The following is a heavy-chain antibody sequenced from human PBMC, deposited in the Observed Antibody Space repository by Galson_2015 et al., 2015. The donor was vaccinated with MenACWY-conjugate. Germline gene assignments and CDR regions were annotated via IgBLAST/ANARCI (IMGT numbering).Heavy chain of an antibody. CDR3: ARIPYEYYYDSSGGSCYSGPSDY. V-gene: IGHV2-70*01. J-gene: IGHJ4*02. CDR2: IDWDDDK. CDR1: GFSLSTSGMC. D-gene: IGHD2-15*01. Sequence: PALVKPTQTLTLTCTFSGFSLSTSGMCVSWIRQPPGKALEWLALIDWDDDKYYSTSLKTRLTISKDTSKNQVVLTMTNMDPVDTATYYCARIPYEYYYDSSGGSCYSGPSDYWGQGTLITVSS.